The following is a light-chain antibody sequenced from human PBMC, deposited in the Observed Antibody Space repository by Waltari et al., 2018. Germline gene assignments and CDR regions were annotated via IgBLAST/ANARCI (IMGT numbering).Light chain of an antibody. CDR3: CSYAGSYTWV. CDR2: DDN. CDR1: SSAVGNYNI. V-gene: IGLV2-23*01. J-gene: IGLJ3*02. Sequence: QSALTQPASVSGSPGQSITISCTGTSSAVGNYNIVSWYQQYPGKAPKVMIYDDNRRPSGVSDRFSGSKSGNTASLTISGVQAEDEADYYCCSYAGSYTWVFGGGTKLTVL.